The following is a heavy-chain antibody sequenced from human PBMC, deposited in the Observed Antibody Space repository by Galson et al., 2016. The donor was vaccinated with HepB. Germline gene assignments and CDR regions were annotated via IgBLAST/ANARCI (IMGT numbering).Heavy chain of an antibody. Sequence: SLRLSCAASGFIVSNHWMNWVRQAPGKGLEWVASLKWDGSEKYCVGCVTGRFTVSRDNSKNTVFLQMNSLRAEDTAMYYCAKDAEYGDSYRDYWGQGTLVTVSS. CDR2: LKWDGSEK. D-gene: IGHD4-17*01. V-gene: IGHV3-7*05. CDR1: GFIVSNHW. J-gene: IGHJ4*02. CDR3: AKDAEYGDSYRDY.